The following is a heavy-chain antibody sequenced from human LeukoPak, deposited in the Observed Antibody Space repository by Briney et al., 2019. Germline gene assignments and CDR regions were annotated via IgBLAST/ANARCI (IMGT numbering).Heavy chain of an antibody. Sequence: GGSLRLSCAVSGFTYSSYSMNWVRQAPGKGLEWVSSISSSSSYIYYADSVKGRFTISRDNAKNSLYLQMNSLRAEDTAVYFCAREPLYSGYDFGYYFDLWGQGTLVTVSS. CDR2: ISSSSSYI. CDR1: GFTYSSYS. J-gene: IGHJ4*02. CDR3: AREPLYSGYDFGYYFDL. D-gene: IGHD5-12*01. V-gene: IGHV3-21*01.